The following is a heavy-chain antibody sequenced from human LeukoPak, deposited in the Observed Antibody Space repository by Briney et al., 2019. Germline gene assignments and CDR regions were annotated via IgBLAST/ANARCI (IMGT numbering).Heavy chain of an antibody. CDR2: IYYSGST. CDR3: ARVPQNGDPDY. D-gene: IGHD2-21*02. J-gene: IGHJ4*02. CDR1: GGSISSYY. Sequence: ETLSLTCTVSGGSISSYYWSWIRQPPGKGLEWIGYIYYSGSTNYNPSLKSRVTISVDTSKNQFSLKLSSVTAADTAVYYCARVPQNGDPDYWGQGTLVTVSS. V-gene: IGHV4-59*01.